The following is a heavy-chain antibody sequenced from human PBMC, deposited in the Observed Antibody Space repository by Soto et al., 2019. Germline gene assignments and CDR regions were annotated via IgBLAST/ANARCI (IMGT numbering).Heavy chain of an antibody. J-gene: IGHJ3*01. CDR1: GYTLTELS. V-gene: IGHV1-24*01. CDR3: ATLIYGDPDAFDF. D-gene: IGHD4-17*01. Sequence: ASVKVYCKVSGYTLTELSMHWVRQAPGKGLEWMGGFDPEDGETIYAQKFQGRVTMTEDTSTDTAYMELSSLRSEDTAVYYCATLIYGDPDAFDFWGQGTIVTVSS. CDR2: FDPEDGET.